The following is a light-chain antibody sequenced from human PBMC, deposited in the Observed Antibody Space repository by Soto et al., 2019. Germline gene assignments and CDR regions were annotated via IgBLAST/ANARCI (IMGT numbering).Light chain of an antibody. CDR3: SSYTSSSTPHVV. CDR1: SSDVGCYNY. J-gene: IGLJ2*01. Sequence: QSALTQRASVSGSPGQSITISCTGTSSDVGCYNYVSWYQQHPGKAPKLMIYDVSNRPSGVSNRFSGSKSGNTASLTISGLQAEDEADYYCSSYTSSSTPHVVFGGGTKLTVL. V-gene: IGLV2-14*01. CDR2: DVS.